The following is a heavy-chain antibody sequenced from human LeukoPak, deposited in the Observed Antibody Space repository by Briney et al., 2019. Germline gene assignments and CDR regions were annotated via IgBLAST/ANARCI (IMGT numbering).Heavy chain of an antibody. V-gene: IGHV3-21*01. CDR1: EFTFSSYN. J-gene: IGHJ5*02. Sequence: PGGSLRLSCAASEFTFSSYNMNWDRQAPGKGLEWVSSISSSSSYIYYADSVKGRFTISRDNAKNSLYLQMNSLRAEDTAVYYCAKSSSTSFNWFDPWGQGTLVTVSS. D-gene: IGHD2-2*01. CDR3: AKSSSTSFNWFDP. CDR2: ISSSSSYI.